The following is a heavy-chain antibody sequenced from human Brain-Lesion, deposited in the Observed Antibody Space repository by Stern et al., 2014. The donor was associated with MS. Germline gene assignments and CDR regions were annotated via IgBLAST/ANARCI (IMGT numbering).Heavy chain of an antibody. CDR3: AREGPVGATRRNDNYLDY. D-gene: IGHD1-26*01. CDR2: INPRGGSP. V-gene: IGHV1-46*01. J-gene: IGHJ4*02. Sequence: QVQLQQSGAEVKKPGASVKISCKASGYTFTNYYLHWVRQAPGQGLEWLGIINPRGGSPTYAQNFQGRVTMPTDTSTSTFHMELSSLRSDDTAVYYCAREGPVGATRRNDNYLDYWGQGTQVTVSS. CDR1: GYTFTNYY.